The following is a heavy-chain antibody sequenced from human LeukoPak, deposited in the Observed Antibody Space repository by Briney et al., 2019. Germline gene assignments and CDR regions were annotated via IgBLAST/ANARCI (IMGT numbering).Heavy chain of an antibody. CDR3: AKYYAARGRSFDF. V-gene: IGHV3-23*01. D-gene: IGHD4/OR15-4a*01. J-gene: IGHJ4*02. CDR2: IGSGGDT. CDR1: GFTFSSYA. Sequence: PRGSRRLSCAASGFTFSSYAMTWVRQSPSKGLEWVSVIGSGGDTYYSDSVQGRFTISRDNSKNTLYLQMNSLRADDTAVYYCAKYYAARGRSFDFWGQGTLVTVSS.